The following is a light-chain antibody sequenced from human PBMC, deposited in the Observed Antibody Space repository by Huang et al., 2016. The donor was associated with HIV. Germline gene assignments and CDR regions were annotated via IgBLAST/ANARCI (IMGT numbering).Light chain of an antibody. Sequence: EIVMTQSQATLSVSPGERATLSCRASQSVSSNLAWYQQKRGQAPRRLIYGASTRATGIPARVSGSGSGTEFTLTISSLQSEDFAVYYCQQYNNWPLTFGGGTKVEIK. CDR2: GAS. V-gene: IGKV3-15*01. CDR1: QSVSSN. CDR3: QQYNNWPLT. J-gene: IGKJ4*01.